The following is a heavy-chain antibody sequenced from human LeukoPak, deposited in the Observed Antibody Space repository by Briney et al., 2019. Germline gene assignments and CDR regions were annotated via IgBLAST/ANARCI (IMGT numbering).Heavy chain of an antibody. CDR2: IYYSGST. CDR1: GGSINNYF. V-gene: IGHV4-59*01. CDR3: ARLPKHDDYSYALIDF. J-gene: IGHJ4*02. D-gene: IGHD3-16*01. Sequence: SETLSLTCTVSGGSINNYFWGWIRQPPGKGLEWIGYIYYSGSTNYNPSLKSRVTISVDTSKNQFSLTVRSVTTADTAVYYCARLPKHDDYSYALIDFWGRGTLVT.